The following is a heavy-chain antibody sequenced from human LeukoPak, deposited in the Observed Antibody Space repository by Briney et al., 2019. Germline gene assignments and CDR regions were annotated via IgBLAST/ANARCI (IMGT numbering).Heavy chain of an antibody. CDR2: VSAYSGDT. CDR3: ARVWYDSGNHLYFYYGLDV. D-gene: IGHD6-19*01. V-gene: IGHV1-18*01. J-gene: IGHJ6*02. Sequence: ASVKVSCKASGYTFTTYGITWVRQAPGQGLEWMGWVSAYSGDTDYAQSLQGRVTMTTDTSTSTAYMEPTTLRSDDTAVYYCARVWYDSGNHLYFYYGLDVWGQGTTVTVSS. CDR1: GYTFTTYG.